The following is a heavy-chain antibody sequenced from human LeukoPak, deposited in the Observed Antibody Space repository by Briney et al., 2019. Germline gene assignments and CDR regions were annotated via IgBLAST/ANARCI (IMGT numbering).Heavy chain of an antibody. V-gene: IGHV3-30*02. D-gene: IGHD3-3*01. CDR3: ARFSEVYYYVDV. CDR2: IRYDGSNK. CDR1: GFTFSSYG. Sequence: GGSLRLSCAASGFTFSSYGMHWVRQAPGKGLEWVAFIRYDGSNKYYADSVKGRFTISRDDAEKSVHLQMNNLRVEDTAVYFCARFSEVYYYVDVWGTGTTVTVSS. J-gene: IGHJ6*03.